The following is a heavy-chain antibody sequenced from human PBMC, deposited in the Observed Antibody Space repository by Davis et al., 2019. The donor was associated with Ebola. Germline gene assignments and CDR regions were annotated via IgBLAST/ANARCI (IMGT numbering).Heavy chain of an antibody. CDR2: ISATGADI. J-gene: IGHJ4*02. D-gene: IGHD2-8*01. CDR1: GFTFSSYA. V-gene: IGHV3-23*01. Sequence: GESLKISCAASGFTFSSYAMSWVRQAPGGGLEWVAGISATGADIKYAASVRGRFSISRDDSKNTLYLQMDSLRAEDTAVFYCAEGGTNNFLGANWGQGTLVTVSS. CDR3: AEGGTNNFLGAN.